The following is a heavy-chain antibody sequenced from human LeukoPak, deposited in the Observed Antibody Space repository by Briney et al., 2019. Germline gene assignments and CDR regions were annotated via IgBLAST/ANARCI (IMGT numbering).Heavy chain of an antibody. CDR1: GFTFSSYA. J-gene: IGHJ4*02. CDR3: ARSLRDYYDSSGYMGVYYFDY. CDR2: ISGSGGST. V-gene: IGHV3-23*01. Sequence: GGSLRLSCAASGFTFSSYAMSWVRQAPGKGLEWVSAISGSGGSTYYADSVKGRFTISRDNAKNSLYPQMNSLRAEDTAVYYCARSLRDYYDSSGYMGVYYFDYWGQGTLVTVSS. D-gene: IGHD3-22*01.